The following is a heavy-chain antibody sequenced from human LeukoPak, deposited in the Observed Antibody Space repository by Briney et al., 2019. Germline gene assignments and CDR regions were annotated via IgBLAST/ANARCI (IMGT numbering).Heavy chain of an antibody. J-gene: IGHJ4*02. CDR1: GFTFSSYS. D-gene: IGHD1-14*01. CDR2: ISSSSSYT. Sequence: PGGSLRLSCAASGFTFSSYSMNWVRQAPGKGLEWVSSISSSSSYTYYADSVKGRFTISRDNAKNSLYLQMNSLRAEDTAVYYCARDGGNRGSQFDYWGQGTLVTVSS. CDR3: ARDGGNRGSQFDY. V-gene: IGHV3-21*01.